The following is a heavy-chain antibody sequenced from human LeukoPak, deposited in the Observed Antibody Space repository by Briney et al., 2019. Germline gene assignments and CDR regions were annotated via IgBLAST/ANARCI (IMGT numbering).Heavy chain of an antibody. CDR1: GFTISSYS. J-gene: IGHJ3*02. CDR2: ISSSSSTI. Sequence: GGSLRLSCAASGFTISSYSMNWVRQAPGKGLEWVSYISSSSSTIYYADSVKGRFTISRDNAKNSLYLQMNSLRAEDTAVYYCARDLYYDFWSGYYKGAFDIWGQGTMVTVSS. CDR3: ARDLYYDFWSGYYKGAFDI. V-gene: IGHV3-48*01. D-gene: IGHD3-3*01.